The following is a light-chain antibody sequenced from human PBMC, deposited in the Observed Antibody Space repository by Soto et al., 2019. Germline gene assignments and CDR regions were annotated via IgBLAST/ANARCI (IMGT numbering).Light chain of an antibody. J-gene: IGLJ2*01. CDR2: GNY. V-gene: IGLV1-40*01. CDR3: QSYDSSLSAV. Sequence: QAVVTQPPSVSGAPGQRVTISCTGSSSNIGAGYDVHWYQQLPGTAPKLLIYGNYNRPSGVPDRFSGSKSGTSASLAITGLQAEDEADYYCQSYDSSLSAVFGGGTKVTVL. CDR1: SSNIGAGYD.